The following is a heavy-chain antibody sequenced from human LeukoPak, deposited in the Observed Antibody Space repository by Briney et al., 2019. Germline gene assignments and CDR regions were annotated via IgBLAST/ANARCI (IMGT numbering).Heavy chain of an antibody. J-gene: IGHJ3*02. Sequence: GSLRLSCAASGFTFSSYGMHWVRQAPGKGLEWVAVISYDGSNKYYADSVKGRFTISRDNSKNTLYLQMNSLRAEDTAVYYCAKGRTPYSLTAFDIWGQGTMVTVSS. CDR1: GFTFSSYG. CDR2: ISYDGSNK. D-gene: IGHD5-18*01. CDR3: AKGRTPYSLTAFDI. V-gene: IGHV3-30*18.